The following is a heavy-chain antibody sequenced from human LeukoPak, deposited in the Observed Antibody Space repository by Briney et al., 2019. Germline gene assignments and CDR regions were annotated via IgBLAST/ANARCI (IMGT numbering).Heavy chain of an antibody. V-gene: IGHV4-34*01. CDR1: GGSFSGYY. J-gene: IGHJ6*03. D-gene: IGHD4-23*01. CDR2: INHSGST. CDR3: ARGGGSYYMHL. Sequence: SETLSLTCAVYGGSFSGYYWSWVRQPPGKGLEWIGEINHSGSTNYNPSLKSRVTISVDTSKNQFSLKLNSVTAADTAVYYCARGGGSYYMHLWGMWTTVNVSS.